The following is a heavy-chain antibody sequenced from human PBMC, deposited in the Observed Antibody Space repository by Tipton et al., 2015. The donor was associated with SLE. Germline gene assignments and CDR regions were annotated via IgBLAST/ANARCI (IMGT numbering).Heavy chain of an antibody. CDR1: GYTFTSYG. Sequence: QLVQSGAEVKKPGASVKVSCKASGYTFTSYGISWVRQAPGQGLEWMGWINTNTGNPTYAQGFTGRFVFSLDTSVSTAYLQISSLKAEDTAVYYCARDMPSESSGWPNAFDIWGQGTMVTVSS. CDR2: INTNTGNP. J-gene: IGHJ3*02. V-gene: IGHV7-4-1*02. D-gene: IGHD6-19*01. CDR3: ARDMPSESSGWPNAFDI.